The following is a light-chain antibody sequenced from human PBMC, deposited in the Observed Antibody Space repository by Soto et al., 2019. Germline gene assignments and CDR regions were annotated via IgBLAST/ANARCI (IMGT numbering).Light chain of an antibody. V-gene: IGLV2-8*01. Sequence: QSALTQPPSASESPGQSVTISCTGVSGDVGGYTYVSWYQHYPGQAPKLLIYEVSKRPQGVPDRFTGSKSGNTASLTISGLQAEDEAGYYCCSYAGGSIYVLFGGGTKLTVL. J-gene: IGLJ3*02. CDR2: EVS. CDR1: SGDVGGYTY. CDR3: CSYAGGSIYVL.